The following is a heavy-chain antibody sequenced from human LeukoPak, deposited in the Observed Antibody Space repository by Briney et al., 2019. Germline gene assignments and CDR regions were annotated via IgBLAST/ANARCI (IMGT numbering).Heavy chain of an antibody. Sequence: PGGSLRLSCAASGFTFSSYAMSWVRQAPGKGLEWVSAISGSGGSTYYADSVKGRFTISRDNSKNTLYLQMNSLRAEDTAVYYCAKELGYCSGGSCYYYYYYMDIWGKGTTVTVSS. V-gene: IGHV3-23*01. CDR2: ISGSGGST. D-gene: IGHD2-15*01. CDR1: GFTFSSYA. J-gene: IGHJ6*03. CDR3: AKELGYCSGGSCYYYYYYMDI.